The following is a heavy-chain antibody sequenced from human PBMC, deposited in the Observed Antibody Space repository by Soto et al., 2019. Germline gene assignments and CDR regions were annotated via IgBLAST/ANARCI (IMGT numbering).Heavy chain of an antibody. CDR2: IGTTGDT. CDR3: ARAIGPTLFDY. Sequence: GGSLRLSCSASGFTFSSYDMHWVRQGTGKGLEWVSAIGTTGDTYYAGSVKGRFTISRENAKNSLYLQMNSLRAGDTAIHFCARAIGPTLFDYWGQGTLVTVSS. J-gene: IGHJ4*02. CDR1: GFTFSSYD. D-gene: IGHD3-22*01. V-gene: IGHV3-13*04.